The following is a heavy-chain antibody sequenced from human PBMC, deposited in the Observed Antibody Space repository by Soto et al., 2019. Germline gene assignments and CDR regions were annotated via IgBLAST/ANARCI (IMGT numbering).Heavy chain of an antibody. Sequence: QLQLQESGPGLVKPSETLSLTCTVSGGSISSSSYYWGWIRQPPGKGLEWIGSIYYSGSTYYNPSLKSRGTISVDTSKNQFSLKLSSVTAADTAVYYCARHGYCSGGSCYSLGSWGQGTLVTVSS. CDR2: IYYSGST. CDR1: GGSISSSSYY. V-gene: IGHV4-39*01. J-gene: IGHJ4*02. CDR3: ARHGYCSGGSCYSLGS. D-gene: IGHD2-15*01.